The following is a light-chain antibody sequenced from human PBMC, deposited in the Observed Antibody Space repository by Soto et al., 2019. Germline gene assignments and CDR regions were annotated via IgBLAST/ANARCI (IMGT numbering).Light chain of an antibody. CDR2: DAS. CDR1: QSVSSY. CDR3: QQSYSTPHT. V-gene: IGKV3-11*01. Sequence: EIVLTQSPATLSLSPGERATLSCRASQSVSSYLAWYQQKPGQAPRLLIYDASNMATGIPARFSGSGSGTDFTLTISSLEPEDCATYYCQQSYSTPHTFGQGTKLEI. J-gene: IGKJ2*01.